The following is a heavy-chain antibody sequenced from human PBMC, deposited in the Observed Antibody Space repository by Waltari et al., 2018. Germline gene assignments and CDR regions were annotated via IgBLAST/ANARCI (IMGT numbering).Heavy chain of an antibody. V-gene: IGHV4-38-2*01. D-gene: IGHD2-21*01. Sequence: QVQLQESGPGLVKPSETLSLTCAVSGYSISSGYYWGWLRQPPGTGLECIGSIYHSGSTYYNPSLKSRVTISVDTSKNQFSLKLSSVTAADTAVYYCARQATLIAIPLGAFDIWGQGTMVTVSS. J-gene: IGHJ3*02. CDR2: IYHSGST. CDR3: ARQATLIAIPLGAFDI. CDR1: GYSISSGYY.